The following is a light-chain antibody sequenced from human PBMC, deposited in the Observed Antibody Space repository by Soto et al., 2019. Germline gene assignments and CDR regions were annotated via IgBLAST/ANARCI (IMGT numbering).Light chain of an antibody. Sequence: DIVLRQSPATLSMSPGEGATLSCRASQSVANFLAWYQHKPGQPPRRLIYDASKRATGVPARFSGRGSGTHFTLTISSLEPEDFAFYYCQQRYSLITFGPGTKVDL. CDR3: QQRYSLIT. CDR1: QSVANF. CDR2: DAS. V-gene: IGKV3-11*01. J-gene: IGKJ3*01.